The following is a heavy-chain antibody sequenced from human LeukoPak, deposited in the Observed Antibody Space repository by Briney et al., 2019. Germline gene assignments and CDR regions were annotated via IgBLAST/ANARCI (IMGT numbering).Heavy chain of an antibody. CDR2: IYSGADT. V-gene: IGHV3-53*05. D-gene: IGHD3-9*01. CDR1: GFTVSSNY. CDR3: AKTRGYYDILTGYSFDY. J-gene: IGHJ4*02. Sequence: GGSLRLSCAASGFTVSSNYMSWVRQAPGKGLEWVSLIYSGADTYYADSVKGRFTISRDNSKNTLYLQMNSLRAEDTAVYYCAKTRGYYDILTGYSFDYWGQGTLVTVSS.